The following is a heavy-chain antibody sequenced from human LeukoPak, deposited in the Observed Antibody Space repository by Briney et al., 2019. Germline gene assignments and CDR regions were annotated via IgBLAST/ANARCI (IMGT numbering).Heavy chain of an antibody. CDR1: GFTFSSYA. J-gene: IGHJ6*03. CDR2: ISSDGSWT. Sequence: GGSLRLSCAASGFTFSSYAMSWVRQAPGKGLVWVSRISSDGSWTSYADSVKGRFTISRDNAKNTLYLQMNSLRAEDTAVYYCALMDVWGKGTTVTVSS. CDR3: ALMDV. V-gene: IGHV3-74*01.